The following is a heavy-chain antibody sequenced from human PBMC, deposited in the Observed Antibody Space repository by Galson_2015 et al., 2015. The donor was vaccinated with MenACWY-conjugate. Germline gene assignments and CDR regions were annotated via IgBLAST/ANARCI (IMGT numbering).Heavy chain of an antibody. CDR1: GFTFSSYS. J-gene: IGHJ3*02. V-gene: IGHV3-21*01. D-gene: IGHD2-21*01. CDR3: ARVPGDSNYSDPFDI. CDR2: ISSSRSYI. Sequence: SLRLSCAASGFTFSSYSMNWVRQAPGKGLEWVSSISSSRSYIYYADSVKGRFTISRDNAKNSLYLQMNSLRAEDTAVYYCARVPGDSNYSDPFDIWGQGTMVTASS.